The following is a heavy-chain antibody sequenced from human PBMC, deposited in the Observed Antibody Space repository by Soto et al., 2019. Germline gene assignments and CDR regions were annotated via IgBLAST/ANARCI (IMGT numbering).Heavy chain of an antibody. CDR1: GFISRSYW. J-gene: IGHJ3*02. CDR2: INGDGRST. Sequence: GGSLRLSCAASGFISRSYWMHWVRQVPGKGLVWVSRINGDGRSTSYADSVKGRFTISRDNAKNTLYLQMNSLRADDTAVYYCARAQYLADDAFDIWGQGAMVTVSS. D-gene: IGHD2-2*01. V-gene: IGHV3-74*01. CDR3: ARAQYLADDAFDI.